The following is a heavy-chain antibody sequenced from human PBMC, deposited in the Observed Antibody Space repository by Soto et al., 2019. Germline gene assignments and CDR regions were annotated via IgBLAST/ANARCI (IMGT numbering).Heavy chain of an antibody. CDR1: GYTFTSYA. V-gene: IGHV1-3*01. CDR3: ARAQPPIAAAGNAAVDYYYGMDV. J-gene: IGHJ6*02. D-gene: IGHD6-13*01. CDR2: INAGNGNT. Sequence: ASVKVSCKASGYTFTSYAMHWVRQAPGQRLEWMGWINAGNGNTKYSQKFQGRVTITRDTSASTAYMELSSLRSEDTAVYYCARAQPPIAAAGNAAVDYYYGMDVWGQGTTVTVSS.